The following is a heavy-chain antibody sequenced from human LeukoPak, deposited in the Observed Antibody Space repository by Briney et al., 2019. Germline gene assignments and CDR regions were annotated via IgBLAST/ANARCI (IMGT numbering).Heavy chain of an antibody. Sequence: SETLSLTCNVSGGSISGYYWTWIRQPPGKGLEWIGSIYYSGSTYYNPSLKSRVTISVDTSKNQFSLKLSSVTAADTAVYYCARTYSSGRGGPLGYWGQGTLVTVSS. CDR1: GGSISGYY. V-gene: IGHV4-39*07. J-gene: IGHJ4*02. D-gene: IGHD6-19*01. CDR2: IYYSGST. CDR3: ARTYSSGRGGPLGY.